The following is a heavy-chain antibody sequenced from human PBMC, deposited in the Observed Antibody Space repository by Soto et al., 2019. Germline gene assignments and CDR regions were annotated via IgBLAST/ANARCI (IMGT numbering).Heavy chain of an antibody. CDR1: GFTFSSYG. CDR2: ISSDGSNK. V-gene: IGHV3-30*18. Sequence: QVQLVESGGGVVQPGRSLRLSCAASGFTFSSYGMHWVRQAPGKGLEWVAVISSDGSNKYYADSVKGRFNISRDNSKNTLYVQMNSLRAEDTDVYYCAKDPSVEGSFDYWGKGPLVTVSS. J-gene: IGHJ4*02. CDR3: AKDPSVEGSFDY.